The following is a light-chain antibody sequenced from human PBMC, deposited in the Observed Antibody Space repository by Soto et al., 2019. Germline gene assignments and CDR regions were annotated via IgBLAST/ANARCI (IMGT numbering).Light chain of an antibody. CDR1: QSVHNF. CDR2: GAS. CDR3: QQYGYSPIT. J-gene: IGKJ5*01. V-gene: IGKV3-20*01. Sequence: EVALTQSPATLSLSPGDRAALSCKASQSVHNFLAWYQQKPGQAPRLLIYGASNRATGIPDRFSGSGSGTDFTLTIDGLEPEDFVVYYCQQYGYSPITFGQGTRLEIK.